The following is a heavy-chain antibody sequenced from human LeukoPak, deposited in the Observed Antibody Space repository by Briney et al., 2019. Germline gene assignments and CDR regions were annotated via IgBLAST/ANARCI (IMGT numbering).Heavy chain of an antibody. V-gene: IGHV3-9*01. D-gene: IGHD1-26*01. CDR1: GFTFDDYA. Sequence: PGRSLRLSCAASGFTFDDYAMYWVRQAPGKGLEWVSSISWNSARIDYADSLKGRFTISRDNAKNSLYLQMNSLRIEDTALYYCARDVSPSKSGSSYAFDIWGQGTMVTVS. CDR2: ISWNSARI. J-gene: IGHJ3*02. CDR3: ARDVSPSKSGSSYAFDI.